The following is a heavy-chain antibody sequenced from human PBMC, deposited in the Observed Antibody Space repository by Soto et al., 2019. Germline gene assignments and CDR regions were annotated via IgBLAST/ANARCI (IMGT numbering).Heavy chain of an antibody. J-gene: IGHJ4*02. CDR1: GFSVSRNY. CDR3: AGVRGRL. V-gene: IGHV3-53*02. Sequence: QLVETGGGLIQPGTSLTLSCAASGFSVSRNYMTWVRQAPGKGLEWVSFVYSGGATFYADSVKGRFILSRDDSQNTMYLQMNNLRAEDTAVYYCAGVRGRLWGRGTLVTVAS. D-gene: IGHD3-10*01. CDR2: VYSGGAT.